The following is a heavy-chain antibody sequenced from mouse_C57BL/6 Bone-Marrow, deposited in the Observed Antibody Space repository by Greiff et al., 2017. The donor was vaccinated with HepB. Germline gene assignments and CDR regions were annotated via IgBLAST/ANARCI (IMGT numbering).Heavy chain of an antibody. D-gene: IGHD1-1*01. CDR2: IDPEDGET. CDR3: YVYYAMDY. V-gene: IGHV14-2*01. CDR1: GFNIKDYY. J-gene: IGHJ4*01. Sequence: VQLTESGAELVKPGASVKLSCPASGFNIKDYYMHWVKQRTEPGLEWIGRIDPEDGETKYAPKFQGKATITADTSSNTAYLQLSSLTSEDTAVYDSYVYYAMDYWGQGTSVTGSS.